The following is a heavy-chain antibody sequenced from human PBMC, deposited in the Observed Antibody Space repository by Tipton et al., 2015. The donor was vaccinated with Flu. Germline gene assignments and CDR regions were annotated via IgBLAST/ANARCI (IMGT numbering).Heavy chain of an antibody. D-gene: IGHD2-2*02. CDR1: GDSIGSDYY. CDR3: ARLFCSRTSCYNDY. Sequence: TLSLTCSVSGDSIGSDYYWGWIRQPPGKGLEWLGNIHRSGSTKYNPSLKSRVTISVDTSKNQFSLKLSSVTATDTAVYYCARLFCSRTSCYNDYWGQGTLVTVSS. CDR2: IHRSGST. V-gene: IGHV4-38-2*01. J-gene: IGHJ4*02.